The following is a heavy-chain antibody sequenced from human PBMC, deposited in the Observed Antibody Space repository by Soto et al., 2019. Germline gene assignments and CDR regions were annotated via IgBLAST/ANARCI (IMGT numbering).Heavy chain of an antibody. V-gene: IGHV3-21*01. D-gene: IGHD6-19*01. CDR3: AGDLGSGWTFEY. J-gene: IGHJ4*02. CDR2: ISSDSGHI. Sequence: GGSLRLSRAACGFSFNIYRMDGVRQATGKGLEWVSGISSDSGHIYHADSVKGRSTISRDNAKSSLVLQMNSLRAEVMAIYYCAGDLGSGWTFEYWGKGTLVPVSP. CDR1: GFSFNIYR.